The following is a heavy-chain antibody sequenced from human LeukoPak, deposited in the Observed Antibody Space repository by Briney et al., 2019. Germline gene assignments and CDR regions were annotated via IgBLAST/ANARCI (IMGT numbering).Heavy chain of an antibody. CDR3: ARGVVVVPASGFDY. CDR2: IYYSGST. J-gene: IGHJ4*02. Sequence: SETLSLTCTVSGGSISSGDYYWSWIRQPPGKGLEWIGYIYYSGSTYYNPSLKSRVTISVDTSKNQFSLKLSSVTAADTAVYYCARGVVVVPASGFDYWGQGTLVTVSS. V-gene: IGHV4-30-4*08. CDR1: GGSISSGDYY. D-gene: IGHD2-2*01.